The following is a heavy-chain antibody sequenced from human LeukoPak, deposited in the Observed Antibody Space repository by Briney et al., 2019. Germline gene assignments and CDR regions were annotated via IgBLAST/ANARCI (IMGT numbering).Heavy chain of an antibody. Sequence: GGSLRLSCTGSGFMFSGYVMYWGRQAPGKGLEWVALISYDGRKRFYADSVKGRFTISRDNSKSALVLEMNSLRVEDTAVYYCAKDYQSAPPVGMDAWGHGTKVTVSS. D-gene: IGHD3-16*02. CDR2: ISYDGRKR. V-gene: IGHV3-30*18. CDR3: AKDYQSAPPVGMDA. CDR1: GFMFSGYV. J-gene: IGHJ6*02.